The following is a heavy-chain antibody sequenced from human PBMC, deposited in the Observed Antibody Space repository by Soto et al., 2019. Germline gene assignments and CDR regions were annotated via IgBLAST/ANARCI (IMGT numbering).Heavy chain of an antibody. CDR2: ISGSGGST. Sequence: LRLSCAASGFTFSSYAMNWVRQAPGKGLEWVSAISGSGGSTYYADSVKGRFTISRDNSKNTLYLQMNSLRAEDTAVYYCAKDRSTYYLVPPFDPWGQGTLVTVSS. D-gene: IGHD3-10*01. CDR3: AKDRSTYYLVPPFDP. CDR1: GFTFSSYA. V-gene: IGHV3-23*01. J-gene: IGHJ5*02.